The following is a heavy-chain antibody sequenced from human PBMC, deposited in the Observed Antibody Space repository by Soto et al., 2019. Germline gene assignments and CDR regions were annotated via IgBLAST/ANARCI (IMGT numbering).Heavy chain of an antibody. CDR3: ARGKTGTTSRVYYYYGMDV. CDR1: GYTFTGYY. CDR2: INPNSGGT. Sequence: GASVKVSCKASGYTFTGYYMHWVRKAPGQGLEWMGWINPNSGGTNYAQKFQGWVTMTRDTSISTAYMELSRLRSDDTAVYYCARGKTGTTSRVYYYYGMDVWGQGTTVTVSS. D-gene: IGHD1-7*01. J-gene: IGHJ6*02. V-gene: IGHV1-2*04.